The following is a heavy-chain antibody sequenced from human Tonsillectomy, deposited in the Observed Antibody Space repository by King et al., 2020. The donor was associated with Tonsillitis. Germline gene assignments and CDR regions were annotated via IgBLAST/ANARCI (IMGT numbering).Heavy chain of an antibody. Sequence: QVQLQESGPGLVKPSQTLSLTCTVSGDSISSGDYYWSWIRQPPGKGLEWIGYIYYSGSTYYNPSLKSRVTISVDTSKNQFSLKLSSVTAADTAVYYCARVGRNTWFGENPYFDYWGQGTLVTVSS. J-gene: IGHJ4*02. CDR2: IYYSGST. CDR3: ARVGRNTWFGENPYFDY. V-gene: IGHV4-30-4*01. D-gene: IGHD3-10*01. CDR1: GDSISSGDYY.